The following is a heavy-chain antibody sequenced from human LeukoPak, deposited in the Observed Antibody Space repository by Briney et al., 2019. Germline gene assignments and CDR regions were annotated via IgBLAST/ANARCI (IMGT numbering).Heavy chain of an antibody. CDR1: GGSFSGYY. D-gene: IGHD6-6*01. CDR2: IYHSGST. J-gene: IGHJ6*02. CDR3: ARGGPYSSSSYYYYGMDV. V-gene: IGHV4-34*01. Sequence: SETLSLTCAVYGGSFSGYYWSWTRQPPGKGLEWIGEIYHSGSTNYNPSLKSRVTISVDTSKNQFSLKLSSVTAADTAVYYCARGGPYSSSSYYYYGMDVWGQGTTVTVSS.